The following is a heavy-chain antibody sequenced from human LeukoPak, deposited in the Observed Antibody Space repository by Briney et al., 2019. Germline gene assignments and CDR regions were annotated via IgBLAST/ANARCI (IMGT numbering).Heavy chain of an antibody. Sequence: GSLRLSCTASGFAFSDYWMSWVRQAPGKGLEWLANINQDGSQTSYVDSVRGRFTVSRDNAKNSLYLQMNSLKADDTAVYYCARDSSPRYSGYDWVYWGRGTLVTVSS. CDR2: INQDGSQT. V-gene: IGHV3-7*01. D-gene: IGHD5-12*01. J-gene: IGHJ4*02. CDR1: GFAFSDYW. CDR3: ARDSSPRYSGYDWVY.